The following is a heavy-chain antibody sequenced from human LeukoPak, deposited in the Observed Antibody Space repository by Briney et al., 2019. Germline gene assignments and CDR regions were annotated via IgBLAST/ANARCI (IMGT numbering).Heavy chain of an antibody. Sequence: GGSLRLSCAASGFTLSYSWMHWVRQAPGKGLVWVSHINTDGSTTKYADSVKGRFTISRDNAKNTLYLQMNSLKTEDTAAYYCARCRSTSCYGNTFDIWGQGTMVTVSS. V-gene: IGHV3-74*03. CDR3: ARCRSTSCYGNTFDI. J-gene: IGHJ3*02. CDR1: GFTLSYSW. D-gene: IGHD2-2*01. CDR2: INTDGSTT.